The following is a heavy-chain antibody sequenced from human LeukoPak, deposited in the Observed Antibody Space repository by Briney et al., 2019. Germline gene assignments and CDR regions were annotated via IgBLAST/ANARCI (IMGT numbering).Heavy chain of an antibody. D-gene: IGHD6-19*01. V-gene: IGHV4-34*01. J-gene: IGHJ3*02. CDR2: INHSGST. Sequence: SETLSLTCAVYGGSFSGYYWSWIRQPPGEGLEWIGEINHSGSTNYNPSLKSRVTISVDTSKNQFSLKLRSVTAADTAVYYCARALSSGWYNDAFDIWGQGTMVIVSS. CDR3: ARALSSGWYNDAFDI. CDR1: GGSFSGYY.